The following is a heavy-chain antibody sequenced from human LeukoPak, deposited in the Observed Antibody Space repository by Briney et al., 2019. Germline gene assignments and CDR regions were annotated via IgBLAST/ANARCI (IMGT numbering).Heavy chain of an antibody. J-gene: IGHJ4*02. CDR2: ISGSGDST. CDR1: GFTFSYYA. CDR3: AKVQSSVWVQTFDY. Sequence: GGSLRLSCAASGFTFSYYAMSWVRQAPGKGLEWVSGISGSGDSTYYADSVKGRFAIFRDNSKNTLYLQMNSLRVENTAVYYCAKVQSSVWVQTFDYWGQRTRVTVSS. V-gene: IGHV3-23*01. D-gene: IGHD5-18*01.